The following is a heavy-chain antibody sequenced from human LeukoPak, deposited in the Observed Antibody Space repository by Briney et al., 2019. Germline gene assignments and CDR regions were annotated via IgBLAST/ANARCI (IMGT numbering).Heavy chain of an antibody. CDR3: AAATGVTAGSYAFDF. D-gene: IGHD3-10*01. CDR1: GFTFSSSA. V-gene: IGHV1-58*01. Sequence: ASVKVSCKASGFTFSSSAVQWVRQARGQRLEWIGWIVVGSANTNYAQKFQERVTITRDMSTSTAYMELSSLRSEDTAVYYCAAATGVTAGSYAFDFWGQGTMVTVSS. CDR2: IVVGSANT. J-gene: IGHJ3*01.